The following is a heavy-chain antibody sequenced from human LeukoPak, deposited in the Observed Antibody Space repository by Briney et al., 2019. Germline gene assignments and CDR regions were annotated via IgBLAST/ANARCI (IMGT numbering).Heavy chain of an antibody. CDR1: GYTFTSYD. V-gene: IGHV1-69*13. CDR3: ARIGAIQQLANHFDY. CDR2: IIPIFGTA. Sequence: ASVKVSCKASGYTFTSYDINWVRQAPGQGLEWMGGIIPIFGTANYAQKFQGRVTITADESTSTAYMELSSLRSEDTAVYYCARIGAIQQLANHFDYWGQGTLVAVSS. J-gene: IGHJ4*02. D-gene: IGHD6-13*01.